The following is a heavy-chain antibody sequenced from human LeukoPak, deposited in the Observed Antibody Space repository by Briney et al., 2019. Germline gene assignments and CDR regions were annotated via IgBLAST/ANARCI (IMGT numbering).Heavy chain of an antibody. CDR3: ARGRFDYYDSSGYYRPREYYYYYYYMDV. CDR1: GYTFTSYD. J-gene: IGHJ6*03. D-gene: IGHD3-22*01. Sequence: ASVKVSCKASGYTFTSYDINWVRQATGQGLEWMGWMNPNSGNTGYAQKFQGRVTMTRNTSISTAYMELSSLRSEDTAVYYCARGRFDYYDSSGYYRPREYYYYYYYMDVWGKGTTVTMSS. V-gene: IGHV1-8*01. CDR2: MNPNSGNT.